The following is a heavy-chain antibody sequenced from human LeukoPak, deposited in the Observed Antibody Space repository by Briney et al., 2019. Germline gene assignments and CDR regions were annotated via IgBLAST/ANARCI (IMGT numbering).Heavy chain of an antibody. D-gene: IGHD2-15*01. CDR1: GFTFSTYS. CDR2: ISSSSGTI. CDR3: ARGGYCSGGYCYGLLY. V-gene: IGHV3-48*02. Sequence: PGGSLRLSCAASGFTFSTYSMKWVRQAPGKGLEWVSYISSSSGTIYYADSVKGRFTISRDNAKNSLYLQMNGLRDEDTAVYYCARGGYCSGGYCYGLLYWGQGTLVTVSS. J-gene: IGHJ4*02.